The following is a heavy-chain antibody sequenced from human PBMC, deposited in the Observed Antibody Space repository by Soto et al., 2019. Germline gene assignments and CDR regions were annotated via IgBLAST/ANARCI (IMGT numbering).Heavy chain of an antibody. CDR3: ANRMGTSPSYFDY. Sequence: GGSLRLSCAASGFTFSSYGMHWVRQAPGKGLEWVAVISYDGSNKYYADSVKGRFTISRDNSKNTLYLQMNSLRAEDTAVYYCANRMGTSPSYFDYWGQGTLVTVSS. CDR2: ISYDGSNK. J-gene: IGHJ4*02. CDR1: GFTFSSYG. D-gene: IGHD2-2*01. V-gene: IGHV3-30*18.